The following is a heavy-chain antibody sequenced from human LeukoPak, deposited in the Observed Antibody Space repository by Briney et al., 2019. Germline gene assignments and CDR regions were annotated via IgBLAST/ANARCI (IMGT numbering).Heavy chain of an antibody. V-gene: IGHV3-23*01. Sequence: QSGGSLTLSCAASGFTFRDSAMPWVRQAPGKGLEWVSLISSSGANAYYADSVKGRFTISRDNSKNTLYLQMNNLRGEDTAEYYCAKDMELASWGQGTLVTVSS. D-gene: IGHD1-26*01. CDR1: GFTFRDSA. J-gene: IGHJ5*02. CDR3: AKDMELAS. CDR2: ISSSGANA.